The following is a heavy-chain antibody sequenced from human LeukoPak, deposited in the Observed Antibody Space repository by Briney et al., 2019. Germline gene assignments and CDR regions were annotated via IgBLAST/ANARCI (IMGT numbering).Heavy chain of an antibody. J-gene: IGHJ3*02. D-gene: IGHD4-17*01. V-gene: IGHV3-74*01. CDR3: AKEPHSDYSDHTDSFDI. CDR2: INSDGSST. CDR1: GFIFSSYW. Sequence: PGGSLRLSCAASGFIFSSYWMHWVRQAPGKGLVWVSHINSDGSSTSYADSVKGRFSISRDNAKNTLYLQMNSLRSEDTAVYYCAKEPHSDYSDHTDSFDIWGQGTMVTVSS.